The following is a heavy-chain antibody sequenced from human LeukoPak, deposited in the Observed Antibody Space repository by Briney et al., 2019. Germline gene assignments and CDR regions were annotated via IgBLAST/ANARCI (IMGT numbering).Heavy chain of an antibody. Sequence: SETLSLTCTVSGGSISTYYWSWIRQPPGKGLEWIGYIYSSGSTNYNPSLQSRVTISVDTSKNQFSLKLSSVTAADTAVYYCARGSYSYYFDYWGQGTLVTVSS. CDR1: GGSISTYY. CDR2: IYSSGST. J-gene: IGHJ4*02. D-gene: IGHD1-26*01. CDR3: ARGSYSYYFDY. V-gene: IGHV4-59*01.